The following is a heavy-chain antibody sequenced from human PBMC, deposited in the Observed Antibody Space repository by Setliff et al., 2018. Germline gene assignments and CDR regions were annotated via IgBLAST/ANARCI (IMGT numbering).Heavy chain of an antibody. CDR2: IYVSTGST. Sequence: SETLSLTCTVSGDSISSGIYHWSWIRQSAGKGLEWIGRIYVSTGSTNYSPSLKSRVSISVDRSKNQFSLNLASVTAADTAVYYCARAGFELGQYNWFDPWGQGTLVTVSS. CDR3: ARAGFELGQYNWFDP. D-gene: IGHD3-3*02. CDR1: GDSISSGIYH. J-gene: IGHJ5*02. V-gene: IGHV4-61*02.